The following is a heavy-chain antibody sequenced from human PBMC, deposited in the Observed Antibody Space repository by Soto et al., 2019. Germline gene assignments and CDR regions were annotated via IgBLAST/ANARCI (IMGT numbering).Heavy chain of an antibody. V-gene: IGHV4-34*01. CDR1: GGSFSGYY. Sequence: QVQLQQWGAGLLKPSETLSLTCAVYGGSFSGYYWSWIRQPPGKGLEWIGEINHSGSTNYNPSLKRRVTISVDTSETQFSLKLSSVPAADTAVYYCARVTGRYYYGMDVWGQGTTVTVSS. CDR3: ARVTGRYYYGMDV. J-gene: IGHJ6*02. CDR2: INHSGST.